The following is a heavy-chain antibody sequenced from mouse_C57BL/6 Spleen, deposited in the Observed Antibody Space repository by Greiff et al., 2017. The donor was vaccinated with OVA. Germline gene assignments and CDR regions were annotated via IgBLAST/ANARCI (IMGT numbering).Heavy chain of an antibody. D-gene: IGHD1-1*01. Sequence: EVQLQQSGPELVKPGASVKIPCKASGYTFTDYNMDWVKQSHGKSLEWIGDINPNNGGTIYNQKFKGKATLTVDKSSSTAYMELRSLTSEDTAVYYCARPYYGSSYRWYFDVWGTGTTVTVSS. CDR1: GYTFTDYN. CDR2: INPNNGGT. V-gene: IGHV1-18*01. J-gene: IGHJ1*03. CDR3: ARPYYGSSYRWYFDV.